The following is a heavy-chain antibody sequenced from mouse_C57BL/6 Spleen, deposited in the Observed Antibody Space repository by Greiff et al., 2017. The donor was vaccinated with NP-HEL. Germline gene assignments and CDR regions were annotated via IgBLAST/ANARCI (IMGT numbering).Heavy chain of an antibody. Sequence: QVQLQQSGAELVRPGTSVKVSCKASGYAFTNYLIVWVKQRPGQGLEWIGVINPGSGGTNYNEKFKGKATLTADKSSSTAYMQLSSLTSEDSAVDFCARNGYYGYAMDYWGQGTSVTVSS. CDR1: GYAFTNYL. J-gene: IGHJ4*01. D-gene: IGHD2-3*01. V-gene: IGHV1-54*01. CDR3: ARNGYYGYAMDY. CDR2: INPGSGGT.